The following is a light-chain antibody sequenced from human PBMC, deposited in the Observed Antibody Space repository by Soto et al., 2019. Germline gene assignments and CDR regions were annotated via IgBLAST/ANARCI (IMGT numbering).Light chain of an antibody. J-gene: IGLJ3*02. CDR2: EGS. V-gene: IGLV2-23*01. CDR1: SSDVGSYNL. CDR3: CSYAGSSTWV. Sequence: QSALTQPASVSGSPGQSITISCTGTSSDVGSYNLVSWYQQHPGKAPKLMIYEGSKRPSGVSNRFSGSKSCNTASLTISGLQAEDEADYYCCSYAGSSTWVFGGGTKLTV.